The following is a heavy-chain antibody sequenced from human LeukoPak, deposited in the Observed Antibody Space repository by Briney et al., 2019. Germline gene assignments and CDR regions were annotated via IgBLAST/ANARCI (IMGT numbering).Heavy chain of an antibody. CDR1: GYSFTSYW. CDR3: ARSPMVMAAAGQPPYYYYYYMDV. Sequence: GESLKISCKGSGYSFTSYWIGWVRQMPGKGLEWMGIIYPGDSDTRYSPSFQGQVTISADKSISTAYLQWSSLKASDTAMYYCARSPMVMAAAGQPPYYYYYYMDVWGKGTTVTVSS. V-gene: IGHV5-51*01. J-gene: IGHJ6*03. CDR2: IYPGDSDT. D-gene: IGHD6-13*01.